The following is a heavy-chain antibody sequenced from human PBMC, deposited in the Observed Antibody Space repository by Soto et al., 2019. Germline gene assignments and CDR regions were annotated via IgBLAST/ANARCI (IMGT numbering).Heavy chain of an antibody. D-gene: IGHD3-10*01. J-gene: IGHJ4*02. CDR1: GFTFSDYA. V-gene: IGHV3-23*01. Sequence: PGGSLRLSCGASGFTFSDYAMNWVRQAPGKGLEWVSSISVGGGTTYYADSVKGRFTISRDNSKNTLYLQMNSLRADDTAIYYCTKAVEFRPSGSYYFDYWGQGTLVTVSS. CDR2: ISVGGGTT. CDR3: TKAVEFRPSGSYYFDY.